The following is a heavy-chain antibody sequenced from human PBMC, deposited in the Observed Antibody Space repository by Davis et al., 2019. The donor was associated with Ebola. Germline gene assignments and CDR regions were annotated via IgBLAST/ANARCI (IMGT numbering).Heavy chain of an antibody. CDR1: GYTFTNYY. D-gene: IGHD1-26*01. J-gene: IGHJ3*02. CDR3: ARTSIVGTTTTASDI. CDR2: ISAYNGKT. Sequence: ASVKVSCKASGYTFTNYYMHWVRQAPGQGLEWMGWISAYNGKTNYAQNLQGRVTMTTDTSTSTAYMDLRSLRSDDTAVYFCARTSIVGTTTTASDIWGQGTKVTVSS. V-gene: IGHV1-18*04.